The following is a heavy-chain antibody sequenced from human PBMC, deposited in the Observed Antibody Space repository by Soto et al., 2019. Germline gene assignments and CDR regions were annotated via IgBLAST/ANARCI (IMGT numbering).Heavy chain of an antibody. CDR2: ITTAGDT. J-gene: IGHJ6*02. CDR1: GFTFSNYD. CDR3: AKGSGYDFSEGMDV. Sequence: PGGSLRLSCAASGFTFSNYDMHWVRQVTGKGLEWVSGITTAGDTYYPDSVKGRFTISREKAKNSLYLQMNSLSAGDTAVYYCAKGSGYDFSEGMDVWGQGTTVTVSS. V-gene: IGHV3-13*01. D-gene: IGHD3-3*01.